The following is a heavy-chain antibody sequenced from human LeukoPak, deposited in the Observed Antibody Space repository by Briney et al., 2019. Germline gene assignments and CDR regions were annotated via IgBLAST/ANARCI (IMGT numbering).Heavy chain of an antibody. CDR2: INHSGST. Sequence: SETLSLTCGVNGGSFSGYYWSWIRQPPGKGLEWIGEINHSGSTNYNPSLKSRVTISVDTSKNQFSPRLSSVTAADTALYYCARLWGYYYMDVWGKGTTVTISS. CDR1: GGSFSGYY. V-gene: IGHV4-34*01. D-gene: IGHD7-27*01. J-gene: IGHJ6*03. CDR3: ARLWGYYYMDV.